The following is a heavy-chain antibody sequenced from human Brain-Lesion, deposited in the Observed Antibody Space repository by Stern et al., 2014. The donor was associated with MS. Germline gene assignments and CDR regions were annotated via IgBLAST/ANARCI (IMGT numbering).Heavy chain of an antibody. V-gene: IGHV1-2*02. CDR3: ARDQRGITIFGVVTDYYYLGMDV. J-gene: IGHJ6*02. CDR1: GYIFTGYY. Sequence: VPLVESGAEVKKPGASVKVSCKTSGYIFTGYYIHWVRQAPGQGLEWMAWINPNTDGPKYAQKFQGRVTMSRDTSISTAYVELSSLTSDDTAVYYCARDQRGITIFGVVTDYYYLGMDVWGQGTTVTVSS. CDR2: INPNTDGP. D-gene: IGHD3-3*01.